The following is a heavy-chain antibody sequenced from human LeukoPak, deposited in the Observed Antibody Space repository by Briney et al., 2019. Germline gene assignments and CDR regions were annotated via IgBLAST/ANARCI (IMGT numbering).Heavy chain of an antibody. CDR2: INHSGST. Sequence: SETLSLTCAVYGGSFSCYYWSWIRQPPGKGLEWSGEINHSGSTNYNPSLKSRVTISVDTSKNQFSLKLSSVTAADTAVYYCARVPEGAVAGVFDYWGQGSLVTVSS. V-gene: IGHV4-34*01. J-gene: IGHJ4*02. D-gene: IGHD6-19*01. CDR1: GGSFSCYY. CDR3: ARVPEGAVAGVFDY.